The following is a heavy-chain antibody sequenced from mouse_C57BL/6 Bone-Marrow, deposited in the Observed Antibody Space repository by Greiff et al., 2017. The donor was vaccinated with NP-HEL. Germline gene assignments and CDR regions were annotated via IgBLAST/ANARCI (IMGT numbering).Heavy chain of an antibody. CDR3: TREAVTTKAMDY. CDR2: IDPETGGT. Sequence: QVQLQQSGAELVRPGASVTLSCKASGYTFTDYEMHWVKQTPVHGLEWIGAIDPETGGTAYNQKFKGKAILTADKSSSTAYMELRSLTSEDSAVYYCTREAVTTKAMDYWGQGTSVTVSS. CDR1: GYTFTDYE. J-gene: IGHJ4*01. D-gene: IGHD2-2*01. V-gene: IGHV1-15*01.